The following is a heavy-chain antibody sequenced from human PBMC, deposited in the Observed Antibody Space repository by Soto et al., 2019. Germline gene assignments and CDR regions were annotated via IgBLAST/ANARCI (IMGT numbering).Heavy chain of an antibody. D-gene: IGHD3-10*01. Sequence: QVQLVQSGAEVKKPGASVKVSCKASGYTFTSYGITWVRQAPGQGLEWMGWISAYNGNTNYAQKLQGRVTMTTDTPTSRAYMELRSLRSDETAVYYCARDTYGSGAGYWGQGTLVTVSS. CDR2: ISAYNGNT. J-gene: IGHJ4*02. CDR3: ARDTYGSGAGY. V-gene: IGHV1-18*01. CDR1: GYTFTSYG.